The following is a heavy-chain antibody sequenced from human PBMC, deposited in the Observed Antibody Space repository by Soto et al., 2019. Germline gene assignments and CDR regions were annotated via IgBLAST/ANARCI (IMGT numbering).Heavy chain of an antibody. CDR3: AGVRDYYDSSGYYVDY. V-gene: IGHV1-18*01. J-gene: IGHJ4*02. CDR1: GYTFTSYG. Sequence: ASVKVSCKASGYTFTSYGISWVRQAPGQGLEWMGWISAYNGNTNYAQKLQGRVTMTTDTSTSTAYMELRSLRSDDTAVYYCAGVRDYYDSSGYYVDYWGQGTLVTVSS. CDR2: ISAYNGNT. D-gene: IGHD3-22*01.